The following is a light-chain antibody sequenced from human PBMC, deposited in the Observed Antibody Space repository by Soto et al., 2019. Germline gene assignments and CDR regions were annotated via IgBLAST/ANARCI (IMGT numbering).Light chain of an antibody. V-gene: IGKV3-20*01. CDR1: QSISSNF. CDR2: GSS. CDR3: QQFGISPRT. J-gene: IGKJ2*01. Sequence: EIVLTQSPGTLSLFPGERATLSCRASQSISSNFVGWYQQKPGQAPRLLIYGSSTRATDIPDRFSGSGSGTDFTLTITRLEPEDFAVYYCQQFGISPRTFGQGTKLE.